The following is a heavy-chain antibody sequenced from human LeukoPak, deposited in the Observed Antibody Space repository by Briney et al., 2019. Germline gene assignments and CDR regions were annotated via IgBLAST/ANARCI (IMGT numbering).Heavy chain of an antibody. CDR3: ASGLSGSLDGDY. Sequence: SVNVSCKASGGTFSSYTISWVRQAPGQGLEWMGRIIPILGIANYAQKFQGRVTITADKSTSTAYMELSSLRSEDTAVYYCASGLSGSLDGDYWGQGTLVTVSS. D-gene: IGHD1-26*01. CDR1: GGTFSSYT. V-gene: IGHV1-69*02. CDR2: IIPILGIA. J-gene: IGHJ4*02.